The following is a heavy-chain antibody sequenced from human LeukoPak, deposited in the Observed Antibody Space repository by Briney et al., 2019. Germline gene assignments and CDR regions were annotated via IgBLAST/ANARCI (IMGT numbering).Heavy chain of an antibody. CDR3: ARVWAYYYDSSGPQHDAFDI. V-gene: IGHV4-4*07. D-gene: IGHD3-22*01. CDR1: GGSISSYY. Sequence: SETLSLTCTVSGGSISSYYWSWIRQPAGKGLEWIGRIYTSGSTNYNPSLKSRVTMSVDTSKNQFSLKLSSVTAADTAVYYCARVWAYYYDSSGPQHDAFDIWGQGTMVTVSS. CDR2: IYTSGST. J-gene: IGHJ3*02.